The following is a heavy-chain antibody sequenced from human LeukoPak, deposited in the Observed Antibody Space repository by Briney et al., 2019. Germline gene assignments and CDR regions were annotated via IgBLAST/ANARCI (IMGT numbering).Heavy chain of an antibody. CDR2: ISYDGSNK. D-gene: IGHD1-26*01. V-gene: IGHV3-30*18. J-gene: IGHJ4*02. CDR3: ANKEWELPSV. CDR1: GFTFSNYG. Sequence: GGSLRLSCIASGFTFSNYGMHRVRQAPGKGLEWVAVISYDGSNKYYEDSEKGRFTIYRDNSKNTLYLQINSLRAEDTAVYYCANKEWELPSVWGQGTLVSVSS.